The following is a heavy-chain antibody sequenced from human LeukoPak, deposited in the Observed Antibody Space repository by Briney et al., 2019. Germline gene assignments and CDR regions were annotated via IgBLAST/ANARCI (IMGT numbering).Heavy chain of an antibody. CDR1: GYTFTGYY. CDR3: ARAPTGWDHVHSLDY. CDR2: INPNSGGT. D-gene: IGHD6-19*01. V-gene: IGHV1-2*02. Sequence: ASVKVSCKASGYTFTGYYMHLVRQAPGQGLEWMGWINPNSGGTNYAQKFQGRVTMTRDTSISTAYMELSRLRSDDTAVYYCARAPTGWDHVHSLDYWGQGTLVTVSS. J-gene: IGHJ4*02.